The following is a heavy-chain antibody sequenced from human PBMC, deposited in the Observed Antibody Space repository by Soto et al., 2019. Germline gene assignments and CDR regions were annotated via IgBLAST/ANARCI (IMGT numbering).Heavy chain of an antibody. CDR1: GGSFSGYY. D-gene: IGHD6-6*01. V-gene: IGHV4-34*01. CDR3: ARGDSASSGGWFDP. Sequence: QVQLQQWGAGLLKPSETLSLTCAVYGGSFSGYYWIWIRQPPGKGLEWIGEINHTVGTNYNPSLKRRVTIPVDTSKDQFTLKLNSVAAADTAVYYCARGDSASSGGWFDPWGQGTLVTVSS. CDR2: INHTVGT. J-gene: IGHJ5*02.